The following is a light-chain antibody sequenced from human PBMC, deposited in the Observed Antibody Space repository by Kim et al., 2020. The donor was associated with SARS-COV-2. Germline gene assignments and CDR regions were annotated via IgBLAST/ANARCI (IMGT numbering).Light chain of an antibody. CDR3: QQYGSSPCT. Sequence: EIVLTQSPGTLSLSPGERATLSCRASQSVSSSYLAWYQQKPGQAPRLLIYGASSRATGIPDRFSGSGSGTDFTLTISRLEPADFAVYYCQQYGSSPCTFGQGTKVDIK. V-gene: IGKV3-20*01. J-gene: IGKJ1*01. CDR2: GAS. CDR1: QSVSSSY.